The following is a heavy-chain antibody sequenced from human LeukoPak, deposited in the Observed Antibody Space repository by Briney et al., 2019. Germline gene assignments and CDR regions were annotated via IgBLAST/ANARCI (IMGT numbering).Heavy chain of an antibody. J-gene: IGHJ5*02. CDR2: IYYSGST. D-gene: IGHD3-9*01. V-gene: IGHV4-59*08. Sequence: PSETLSLTCTVSGGSISSYYWSWLRQPPGKGLEWIGYIYYSGSTNYNPSLKSRVTISVDTSKNQFSLKLSSVTAPDTAVYYCARKYTGELRYFDWLFPNWFDPWGQGTLVTVSS. CDR1: GGSISSYY. CDR3: ARKYTGELRYFDWLFPNWFDP.